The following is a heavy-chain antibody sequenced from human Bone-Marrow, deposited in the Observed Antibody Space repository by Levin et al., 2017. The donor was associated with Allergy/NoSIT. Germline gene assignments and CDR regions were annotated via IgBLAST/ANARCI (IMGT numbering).Heavy chain of an antibody. D-gene: IGHD3-9*01. CDR3: ARDSKYYDILGWFDP. CDR2: ISSSGSTI. Sequence: GGSLRLSCAASGFTFSDYYMSWIRQAPGKGLEWVSYISSSGSTIYYADSVKGRFTISRDNAKNSLYLQMNSLRAEDTAVYYCARDSKYYDILGWFDPWGQGTLVTVSS. CDR1: GFTFSDYY. V-gene: IGHV3-11*01. J-gene: IGHJ5*02.